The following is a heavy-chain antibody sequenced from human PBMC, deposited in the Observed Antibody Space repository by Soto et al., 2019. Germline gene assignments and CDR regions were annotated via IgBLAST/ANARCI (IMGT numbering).Heavy chain of an antibody. CDR3: ARGGSDYEGSGYYQGHV. V-gene: IGHV1-69*12. CDR2: IVPIFGA. CDR1: GGTFSNYG. J-gene: IGHJ6*02. Sequence: QVQLVQSGAEVKKPGSSVNVSCKSSGGTFSNYGFSWVRQAPGQGLECMGVIVPIFGAEHPQKFQGRVTITADESTNTVVMELRGLRSEDTAVYYCARGGSDYEGSGYYQGHVWGQGTTVTVSS. D-gene: IGHD3-22*01.